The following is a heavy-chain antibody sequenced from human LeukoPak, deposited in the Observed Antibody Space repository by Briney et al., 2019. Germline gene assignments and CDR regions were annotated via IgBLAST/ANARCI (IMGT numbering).Heavy chain of an antibody. D-gene: IGHD6-13*01. CDR3: ARDRGQLDAFDI. J-gene: IGHJ3*02. Sequence: GGSLRLSCAASGFTFSNYGMSWVRQAPGKGLEWVSAISSSSSYIYYADSVKGRFTISRDNAKNSLYLQMNSLRAEDTAVYYCARDRGQLDAFDIWGQGTMVTVSS. CDR2: ISSSSSYI. V-gene: IGHV3-21*01. CDR1: GFTFSNYG.